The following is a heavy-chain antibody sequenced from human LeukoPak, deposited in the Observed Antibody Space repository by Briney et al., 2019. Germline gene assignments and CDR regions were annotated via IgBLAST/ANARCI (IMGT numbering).Heavy chain of an antibody. CDR2: FYHGGST. J-gene: IGHJ4*02. D-gene: IGHD1-26*01. CDR1: GYSISTGYY. Sequence: PSETLSLTCTVSGYSISTGYYWDWIRQPPGKGLEWIGTFYHGGSTYYNPSLKSRVTISVDTSKNQFSLKLSSVTAADTAVYYCARARGLLDYWGQGTLVTVSS. V-gene: IGHV4-38-2*02. CDR3: ARARGLLDY.